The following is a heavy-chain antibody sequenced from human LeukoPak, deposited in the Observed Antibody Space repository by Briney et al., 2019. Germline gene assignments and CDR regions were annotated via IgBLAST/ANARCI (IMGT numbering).Heavy chain of an antibody. CDR2: IGGSGYPT. CDR3: AKIKSSESYDYFDY. Sequence: GGSLRLSCAASRFTFSNYAMTWVRQAPGKGLEWVSTIGGSGYPTYYADSVKGRFTISGDNSKNTLYLQMNSLRAEDTAVYYCAKIKSSESYDYFDYWGQGTLVTVSS. D-gene: IGHD1-26*01. J-gene: IGHJ4*02. CDR1: RFTFSNYA. V-gene: IGHV3-23*01.